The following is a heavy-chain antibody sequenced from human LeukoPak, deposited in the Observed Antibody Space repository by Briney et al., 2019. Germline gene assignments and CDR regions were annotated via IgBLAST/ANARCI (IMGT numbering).Heavy chain of an antibody. J-gene: IGHJ4*02. V-gene: IGHV3-43*02. CDR1: GFTFDDYA. CDR3: AKDKGTYYDILTGYNFDY. D-gene: IGHD3-9*01. CDR2: IRGDGSST. Sequence: GGSLRLSCAASGFTFDDYAMHWVRQAPGKGLEWVSLIRGDGSSTYYADSVKGRFTISRDNSKNCLYLQMNSLRTEDTALYYCAKDKGTYYDILTGYNFDYWGQGTLVTVSS.